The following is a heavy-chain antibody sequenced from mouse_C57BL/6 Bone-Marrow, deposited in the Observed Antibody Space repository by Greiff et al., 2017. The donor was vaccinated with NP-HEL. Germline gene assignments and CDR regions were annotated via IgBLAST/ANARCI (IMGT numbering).Heavy chain of an antibody. CDR1: GFTFSSYA. CDR3: PREDYDDAMDY. Sequence: EVHLVESGGCLVKPGGSLKLSCAASGFTFSSYAMSWVRQTPEKRLEWVATISDGGSYTYYPDNVKGRFTISRDNAKNNLYLQMSHLKSEDTAMYYCPREDYDDAMDYWGQGTSVTVSS. J-gene: IGHJ4*01. V-gene: IGHV5-4*01. CDR2: ISDGGSYT. D-gene: IGHD2-4*01.